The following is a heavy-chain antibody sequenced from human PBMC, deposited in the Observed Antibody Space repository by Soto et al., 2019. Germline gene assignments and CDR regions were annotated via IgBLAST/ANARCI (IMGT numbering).Heavy chain of an antibody. CDR3: ARDKGYSGYGEGPYYFDY. J-gene: IGHJ4*02. V-gene: IGHV1-2*04. CDR2: INPNSGGT. CDR1: GYTFTGYY. D-gene: IGHD5-12*01. Sequence: VSVKVSCKASGYTFTGYYMHWVRQAPGQGLEWMGWINPNSGGTNYAQKFQGWVTMTRDTSISTAYMELSRLRSDDTAVYYCARDKGYSGYGEGPYYFDYWGQGTLVTVSS.